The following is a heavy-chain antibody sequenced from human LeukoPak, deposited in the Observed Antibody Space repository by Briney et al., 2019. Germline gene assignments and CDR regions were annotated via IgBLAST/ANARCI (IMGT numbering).Heavy chain of an antibody. J-gene: IGHJ5*02. Sequence: ASVKVSCKASGYTFTSYGISWVRQAPGQGLEWMGWISAYNGNTNYAQKPQGRVTMTTDTSTNTAYTELRSLRSDDTAVYYCARGAALYCSGGSCYSVWFDPWGQGTLVTVSS. D-gene: IGHD2-15*01. CDR1: GYTFTSYG. CDR3: ARGAALYCSGGSCYSVWFDP. CDR2: ISAYNGNT. V-gene: IGHV1-18*01.